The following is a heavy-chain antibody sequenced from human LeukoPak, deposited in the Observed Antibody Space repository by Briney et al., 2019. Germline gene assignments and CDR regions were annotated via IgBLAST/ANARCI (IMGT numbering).Heavy chain of an antibody. CDR1: GGSISSYY. Sequence: SETLSLTCTVSGGSISSYYWSWIRQPPGKGLEWIGYIYYSGSTNYNPSLKSRVTISVDTSKNQFSLELSSVTAADTAVYYCAMAKYYYYYYMDVWGKGTTVTISS. J-gene: IGHJ6*03. CDR2: IYYSGST. V-gene: IGHV4-59*01. CDR3: AMAKYYYYYYMDV.